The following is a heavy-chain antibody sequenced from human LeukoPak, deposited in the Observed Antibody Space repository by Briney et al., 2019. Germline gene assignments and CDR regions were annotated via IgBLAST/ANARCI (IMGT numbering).Heavy chain of an antibody. CDR3: ARASAYPSMIDY. CDR1: GFTFSSYA. D-gene: IGHD2/OR15-2a*01. J-gene: IGHJ4*02. CDR2: ISYDGSNK. V-gene: IGHV3-30-3*01. Sequence: GGSLRLSCAASGFTFSSYAMHWVRQAPGKGLEWVAVISYDGSNKYYADSVKGRFTISRDNSKNTLYLQMNSLRAEDTAVYCCARASAYPSMIDYWGQGTLVTVSS.